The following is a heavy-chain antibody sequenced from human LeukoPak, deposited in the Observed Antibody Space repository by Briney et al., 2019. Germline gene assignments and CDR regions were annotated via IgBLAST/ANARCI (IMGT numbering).Heavy chain of an antibody. J-gene: IGHJ4*02. CDR1: GGSISSYY. D-gene: IGHD3-10*01. Sequence: SETLSLTCTVSGGSISSYYWSWIRQPPGKGLEWIGYIYYSGSTNYNPSLKSRVTISVDTSKNQFSLKLSSVTAADTAVYYCARFPHITMVQGSRDFDYWGQGTLVTVSS. V-gene: IGHV4-59*01. CDR3: ARFPHITMVQGSRDFDY. CDR2: IYYSGST.